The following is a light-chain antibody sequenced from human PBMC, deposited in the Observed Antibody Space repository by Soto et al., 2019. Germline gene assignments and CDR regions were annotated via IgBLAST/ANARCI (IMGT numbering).Light chain of an antibody. CDR3: CSYAGSYYV. V-gene: IGLV2-11*01. CDR1: SSDVGGYNY. Sequence: QAARTQPRWVTGSPGQSVTISCTGTSSDVGGYNYVSWYQQHPGKAPKLMIYDVSKRPSGVPDRFSGSKSGNTASLTISGLQAEDEADYYCCSYAGSYYVFGTGTRSPS. J-gene: IGLJ1*01. CDR2: DVS.